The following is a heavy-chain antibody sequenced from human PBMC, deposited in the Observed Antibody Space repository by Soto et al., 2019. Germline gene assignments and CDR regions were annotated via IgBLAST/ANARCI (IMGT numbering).Heavy chain of an antibody. Sequence: PEGSLRLSCAASGFTFSSSSMGWVRQAPGKGLEWVANIKQDGSEKYYVDSVKGRFTISRDNAKNSLYLQMNSLRAEDTAVYYCARVEWLSAYYFDYWGQGT. V-gene: IGHV3-7*01. CDR1: GFTFSSSS. CDR3: ARVEWLSAYYFDY. D-gene: IGHD3-3*01. CDR2: IKQDGSEK. J-gene: IGHJ4*02.